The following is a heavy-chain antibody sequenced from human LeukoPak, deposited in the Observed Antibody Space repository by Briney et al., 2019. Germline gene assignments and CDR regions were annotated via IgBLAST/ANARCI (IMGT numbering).Heavy chain of an antibody. V-gene: IGHV4-59*08. J-gene: IGHJ4*02. CDR2: IYYSGTT. CDR3: ARHGWELNFDY. D-gene: IGHD1-26*01. Sequence: SETLSLTCTVSGGSISSYYWSWIRQPPGKGLEWIGYIYYSGTTNYNPSLKSRVTISVDTSKNQFSLKLSSVTAADTAVHYCARHGWELNFDYWGQGTLVTVSS. CDR1: GGSISSYY.